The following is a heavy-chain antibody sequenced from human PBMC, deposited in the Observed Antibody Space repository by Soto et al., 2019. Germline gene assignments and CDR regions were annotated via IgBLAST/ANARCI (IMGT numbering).Heavy chain of an antibody. D-gene: IGHD6-19*01. V-gene: IGHV4-61*01. CDR1: GGSVSSGSYY. J-gene: IGHJ6*02. Sequence: SETLSLTCTVSGGSVSSGSYYWSWIRQPPGKGLEWIGYIYYSGSTNYNPSLKSRVTISVDTSKNQFSLKLSSVTAADTAVYYCARDWMSASVAGYGDYYYYYGMDVWGQGTTVTVSS. CDR2: IYYSGST. CDR3: ARDWMSASVAGYGDYYYYYGMDV.